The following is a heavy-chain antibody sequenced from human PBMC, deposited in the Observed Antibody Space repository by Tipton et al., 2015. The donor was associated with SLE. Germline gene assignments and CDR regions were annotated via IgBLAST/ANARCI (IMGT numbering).Heavy chain of an antibody. CDR1: GFTFDDHG. Sequence: SLRLSCAASGFTFDDHGMSWVRQAPGKGLEWVSGINWNGGRTGYADSVKGRFTISRGSVKNSLYLQMNSLRAEDTAFYYCAGSCLLGAPDSWGQGTLVSVSS. CDR2: INWNGGRT. J-gene: IGHJ4*02. D-gene: IGHD1-26*01. V-gene: IGHV3-20*04. CDR3: AGSCLLGAPDS.